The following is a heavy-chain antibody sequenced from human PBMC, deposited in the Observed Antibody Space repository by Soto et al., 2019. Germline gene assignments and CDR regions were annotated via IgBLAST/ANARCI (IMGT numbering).Heavy chain of an antibody. D-gene: IGHD2-15*01. J-gene: IGHJ6*03. CDR1: GGSISSYY. Sequence: SETLSLTCTVSGGSISSYYWSWIRQPPGKGLEWIGYIYYSGSTNYNPSLKSRVTISVDTSKNQFSLKLSSVTAADTAVYYCARVGSSPKAHYYMDVWGKGTTVTVSS. V-gene: IGHV4-59*01. CDR3: ARVGSSPKAHYYMDV. CDR2: IYYSGST.